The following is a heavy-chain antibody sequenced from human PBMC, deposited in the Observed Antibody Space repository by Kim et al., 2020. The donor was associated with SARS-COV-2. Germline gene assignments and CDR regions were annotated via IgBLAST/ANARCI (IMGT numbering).Heavy chain of an antibody. Sequence: ASVKVSCKASGYTFTSYAIHWVRQAPGQRLEWMGWINVGNGNTQYSQKFQGRVTISRQTSASTAYMELSSMTSEDTAVYYCARDYEYCSGGSCLGYWGQGTLVTVSS. CDR2: INVGNGNT. CDR1: GYTFTSYA. CDR3: ARDYEYCSGGSCLGY. D-gene: IGHD2-15*01. J-gene: IGHJ4*02. V-gene: IGHV1-3*01.